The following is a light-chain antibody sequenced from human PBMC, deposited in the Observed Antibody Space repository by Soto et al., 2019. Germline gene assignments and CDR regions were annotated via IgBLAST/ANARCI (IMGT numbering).Light chain of an antibody. Sequence: QSVLTQPASVSGSPGQSITISCTGTSSDVGDYNYVSWYQHHPGKAPKLMIYDVSNRPSGVSNRFSGSKSGNTASLTISGLQAEDEGDYYCSSYTSTNFVVFGGGTKVTVL. CDR3: SSYTSTNFVV. CDR2: DVS. J-gene: IGLJ2*01. V-gene: IGLV2-14*03. CDR1: SSDVGDYNY.